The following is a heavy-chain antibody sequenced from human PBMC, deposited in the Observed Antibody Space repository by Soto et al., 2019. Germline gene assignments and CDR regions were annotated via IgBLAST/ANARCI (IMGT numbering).Heavy chain of an antibody. D-gene: IGHD3-10*01. CDR3: AGETSTMVRGVIDY. Sequence: QVQLQESGPGLVKPSQTLSLTCTVSGGSLSSGGYYWSWIRQHPGKGLEWIGYNYYRGSNYYNPTLKSRVTISVDTSKNQFSLKLSSVTAADTAVYYWAGETSTMVRGVIDYWGQGTLVTVSS. J-gene: IGHJ4*02. CDR1: GGSLSSGGYY. V-gene: IGHV4-31*03. CDR2: NYYRGSN.